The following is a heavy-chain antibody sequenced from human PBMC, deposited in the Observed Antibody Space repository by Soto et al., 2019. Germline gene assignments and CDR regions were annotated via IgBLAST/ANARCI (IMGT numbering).Heavy chain of an antibody. CDR3: ARQGIPYNSGSGDYFYYYYNCMDV. CDR1: GYTFTNYA. D-gene: IGHD3-10*01. V-gene: IGHV1-3*01. J-gene: IGHJ6*03. Sequence: QAQLEQSGAEVKKPGASVKISCKASGYTFTNYAVHWLRQAPGQGLEWMGWLNAGNGDTKYSPTFQGRVTITRDKSASTAYMELSSLRSEGTAVYYCARQGIPYNSGSGDYFYYYYNCMDVWGKGTTVTVSS. CDR2: LNAGNGDT.